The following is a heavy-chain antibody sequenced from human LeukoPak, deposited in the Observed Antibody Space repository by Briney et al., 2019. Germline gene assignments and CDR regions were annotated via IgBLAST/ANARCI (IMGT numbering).Heavy chain of an antibody. D-gene: IGHD6-19*01. CDR2: INWNGGST. V-gene: IGHV3-20*04. CDR1: GSTFDDYG. CDR3: ARVGSSGWYAPYYYDY. Sequence: GGSLRLSCAASGSTFDDYGMSWVREAPGEGLEWVSGINWNGGSTGYADSVKGRSTISRDNAKNSLYLQMNSLRAEDTALYYCARVGSSGWYAPYYYDYWGRGTLVTVSS. J-gene: IGHJ4*02.